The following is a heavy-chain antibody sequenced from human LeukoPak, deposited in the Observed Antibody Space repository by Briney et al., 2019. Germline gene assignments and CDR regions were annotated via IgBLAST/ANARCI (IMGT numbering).Heavy chain of an antibody. CDR2: INPSGGST. V-gene: IGHV1-46*01. CDR3: ARSTGFYYMDV. D-gene: IGHD1-14*01. J-gene: IGHJ6*03. Sequence: ASVKVSCKASGYTFTSYYMHWVRQAPGQGLEWMGIINPSGGSTSYAQKFQGRVTMTRDMSTSTVYMELRSLRSDDTAVYYCARSTGFYYMDVWGKGTTVTVSS. CDR1: GYTFTSYY.